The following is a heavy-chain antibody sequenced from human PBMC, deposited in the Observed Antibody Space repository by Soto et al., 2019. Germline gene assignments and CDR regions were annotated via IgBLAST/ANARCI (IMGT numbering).Heavy chain of an antibody. V-gene: IGHV4-59*01. J-gene: IGHJ6*02. Sequence: SETLSLTCTVSGGSISSYYWSWIRQPPGKGLEWIGYIYYSGSTYYNPSLKSRVTISVDTSKNQFSLKLRSVTAADTAVYYCARGSTVTDYYYYGMDVWGQGTTVTVSS. CDR3: ARGSTVTDYYYYGMDV. D-gene: IGHD4-4*01. CDR1: GGSISSYY. CDR2: IYYSGST.